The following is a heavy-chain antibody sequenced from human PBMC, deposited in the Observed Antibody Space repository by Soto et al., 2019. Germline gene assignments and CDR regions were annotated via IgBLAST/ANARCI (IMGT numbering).Heavy chain of an antibody. Sequence: LSLTCTVSGGSISSGDYYWSWIRQPPGKGLEWIGYIYYSGSTYYNPSLKSRVTISVDTSKNQFSLKLSSVTAADTAVYYCARDFQXYYDFWSGYPRGDGMDVWGQGTTVTVSS. CDR1: GGSISSGDYY. CDR2: IYYSGST. D-gene: IGHD3-3*01. CDR3: ARDFQXYYDFWSGYPRGDGMDV. V-gene: IGHV4-30-4*01. J-gene: IGHJ6*02.